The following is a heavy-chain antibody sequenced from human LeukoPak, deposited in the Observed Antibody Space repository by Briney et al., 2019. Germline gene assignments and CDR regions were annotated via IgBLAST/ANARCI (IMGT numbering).Heavy chain of an antibody. J-gene: IGHJ4*02. CDR2: IYPGDSDT. D-gene: IGHD5-18*01. CDR3: ARVDTAMVSYFDY. Sequence: ESLQISYKGAGYIFTSYWIGWVRHLPAKGLVWMGIIYPGDSDTRYSPSFQGQVTISADKSISTAYLEWSSLKASDAAMYYYARVDTAMVSYFDYWGQGTLVTVSS. V-gene: IGHV5-51*01. CDR1: GYIFTSYW.